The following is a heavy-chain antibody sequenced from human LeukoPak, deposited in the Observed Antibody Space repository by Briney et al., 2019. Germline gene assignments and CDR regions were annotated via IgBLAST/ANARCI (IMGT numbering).Heavy chain of an antibody. J-gene: IGHJ4*02. CDR2: IKQDGSEK. D-gene: IGHD6-6*01. CDR3: ARVYRSSSGYCFDY. V-gene: IGHV3-7*01. CDR1: GFTYSSYW. Sequence: GGSLRLSCAASGFTYSSYWLSWVRQAPGKGLEWVANIKQDGSEKYYVDSVKGRFTISRANAKNSLYLQMNSLRAEDTAVYYCARVYRSSSGYCFDYWGQGTLVTVSS.